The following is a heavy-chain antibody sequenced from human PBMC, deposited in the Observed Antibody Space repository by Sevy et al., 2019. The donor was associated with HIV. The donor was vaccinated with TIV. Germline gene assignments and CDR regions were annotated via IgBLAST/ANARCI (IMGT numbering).Heavy chain of an antibody. CDR3: ARLGYYYDSSGSRPGFDC. CDR1: GFTFSSYS. J-gene: IGHJ4*02. Sequence: GGSLRLSCAASGFTFSSYSMNWVRQAPGKGLEWVSYISSSSSTIYYANSVKGRFTTSRDNAKNSLYLQMNSLRDEDTAVYYCARLGYYYDSSGSRPGFDCWGQGTLVTVSS. CDR2: ISSSSSTI. V-gene: IGHV3-48*02. D-gene: IGHD3-22*01.